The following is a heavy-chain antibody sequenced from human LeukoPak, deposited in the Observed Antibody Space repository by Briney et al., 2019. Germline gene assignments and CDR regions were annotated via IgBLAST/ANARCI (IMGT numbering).Heavy chain of an antibody. D-gene: IGHD3-16*01. V-gene: IGHV3-23*01. CDR2: ISGSGGST. CDR3: AKDDNYIRFLS. J-gene: IGHJ5*02. CDR1: GFTFNSYG. Sequence: PGGSLRLSCAASGFTFNSYGMSWVRQSPGKGLEWVSVISGSGGSTYYADSVKGRFTISRDNSKNTLYLQMNSLRAEDTAVYYCAKDDNYIRFLSWGQGTLVTVSS.